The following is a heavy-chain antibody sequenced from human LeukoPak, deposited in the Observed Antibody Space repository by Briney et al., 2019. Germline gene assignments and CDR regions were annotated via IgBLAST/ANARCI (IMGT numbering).Heavy chain of an antibody. D-gene: IGHD3-3*01. CDR2: IYYSGST. V-gene: IGHV4-59*12. CDR1: GGSISSYY. J-gene: IGHJ5*02. CDR3: ARGYYDFWSGYPPRDNWFDP. Sequence: SETLSLTCTVSGGSISSYYWSWIRQPPGKGLEWIGYIYYSGSTNYNPSLKSRVTISVDTSKNQFSLKLSSVTAADTAVYYCARGYYDFWSGYPPRDNWFDPWGQGTLVTVSS.